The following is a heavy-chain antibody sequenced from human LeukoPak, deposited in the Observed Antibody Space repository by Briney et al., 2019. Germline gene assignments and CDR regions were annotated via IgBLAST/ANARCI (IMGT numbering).Heavy chain of an antibody. J-gene: IGHJ4*02. CDR3: AATYCSRTSCEPFHY. CDR2: ISYDGSDK. V-gene: IGHV3-30*01. D-gene: IGHD2-2*01. Sequence: ISYDGSDKYYADSVKGRFTISRDNSKKTLYVQVNSLRTEDTAVYYCAATYCSRTSCEPFHYWGQGTLVTVSS.